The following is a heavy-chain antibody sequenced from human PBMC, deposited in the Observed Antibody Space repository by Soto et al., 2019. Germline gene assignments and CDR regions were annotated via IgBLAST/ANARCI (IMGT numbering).Heavy chain of an antibody. CDR3: ARGSAAKRYFDL. J-gene: IGHJ2*01. V-gene: IGHV4-30-4*01. CDR2: IFPSGAT. D-gene: IGHD5-18*01. Sequence: QVQLQESGPGLVKPSQTLSLMCTVSGAPISGGDYHWNWIRQAPGKGLEWIGYIFPSGATHYNSSLASRISMSVGTSKSHFPLKLTSVTAADTAVYFCARGSAAKRYFDLWGRGTLVTVSS. CDR1: GAPISGGDYH.